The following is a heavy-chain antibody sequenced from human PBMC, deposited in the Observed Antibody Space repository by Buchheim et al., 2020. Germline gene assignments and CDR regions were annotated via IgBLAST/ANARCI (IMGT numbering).Heavy chain of an antibody. Sequence: QVQLVQSGAEVKKPGASVKVSCKASGYTYTGYYMHWVRPAPGQGLEWMGRINPNSGGTNYAQKFQGRVTMTKDPSIRTAHMELSRRRSDDTAVYYCASLIKQQLVLPQYYFDYWGQGTL. V-gene: IGHV1-2*06. CDR1: GYTYTGYY. J-gene: IGHJ4*02. D-gene: IGHD6-13*01. CDR2: INPNSGGT. CDR3: ASLIKQQLVLPQYYFDY.